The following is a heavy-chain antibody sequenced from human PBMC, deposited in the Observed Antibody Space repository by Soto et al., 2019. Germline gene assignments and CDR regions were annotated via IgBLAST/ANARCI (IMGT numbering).Heavy chain of an antibody. CDR3: ARDRLWFGELFSYYYYGMDV. CDR2: ISYDGSNK. V-gene: IGHV3-30-3*01. CDR1: GFTFSSYA. D-gene: IGHD3-10*01. J-gene: IGHJ6*02. Sequence: GGSLRLSCAASGFTFSSYAMHWVRQAPGKGLEWVAVISYDGSNKYYADSVKGRFTISRDNSKNTLYLQMNSLRAEDTAVYYCARDRLWFGELFSYYYYGMDVWGQGTTVTVS.